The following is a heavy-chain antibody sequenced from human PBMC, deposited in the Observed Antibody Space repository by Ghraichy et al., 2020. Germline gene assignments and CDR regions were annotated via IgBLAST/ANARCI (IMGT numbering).Heavy chain of an antibody. J-gene: IGHJ4*02. D-gene: IGHD5-18*01. CDR1: GYTFTSYG. CDR3: ARDSKFRQLWLIEDY. CDR2: ISAYNGNT. Sequence: ASVKVSCKASGYTFTSYGISWVRQAPGQGLEWMGWISAYNGNTNYAQKLQGRVTMTTDTSTSTAYMELRSLRSDDTAVYYCARDSKFRQLWLIEDYWGQGTLVTVSS. V-gene: IGHV1-18*01.